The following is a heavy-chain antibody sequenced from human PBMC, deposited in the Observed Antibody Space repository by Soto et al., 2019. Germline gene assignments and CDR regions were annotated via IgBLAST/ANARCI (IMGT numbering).Heavy chain of an antibody. CDR2: ISYDGSNK. CDR1: GFTFSSYA. V-gene: IGHV3-30-3*01. Sequence: GGSLRLSCAASGFTFSSYAMHWVRQAPGKGLEWVAVISYDGSNKYYTDSVKGRFTISRDNSKNTLYLQMNSLRVEDTAVYYCARARGIGMAPPGLNYWGQGTLVTVSS. J-gene: IGHJ4*02. D-gene: IGHD1-20*01. CDR3: ARARGIGMAPPGLNY.